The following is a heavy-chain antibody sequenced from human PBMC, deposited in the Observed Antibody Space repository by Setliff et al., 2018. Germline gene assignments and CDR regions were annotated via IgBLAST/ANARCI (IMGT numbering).Heavy chain of an antibody. D-gene: IGHD4-17*01. CDR1: GYTFTTYA. J-gene: IGHJ4*02. CDR2: INPNSGDT. CDR3: AREVLSTVVAWDY. V-gene: IGHV1-2*02. Sequence: ASVKVSCKASGYTFTTYAIGWMRQAPGQGLEWMGCINPNSGDTTFAQKFQGRVTITRDTSNSTDYMDLSRLTSDDTAVYYCAREVLSTVVAWDYWGQGTLVTVSS.